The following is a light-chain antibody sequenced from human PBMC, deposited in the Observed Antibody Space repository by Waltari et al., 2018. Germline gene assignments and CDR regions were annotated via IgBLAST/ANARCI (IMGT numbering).Light chain of an antibody. CDR3: MQARQTPWT. J-gene: IGKJ1*01. CDR1: QSLLHSSGNTF. V-gene: IGKV2-28*01. CDR2: LVS. Sequence: DIVMTQSPLSLPVTPGEPASISCRSSQSLLHSSGNTFLDWYVQKPGQAPQLLFYLVSNRASGVPDRFSGSGSGTDFTLKISRVEAEDVGLYYCMQARQTPWTFGQGTKVEIK.